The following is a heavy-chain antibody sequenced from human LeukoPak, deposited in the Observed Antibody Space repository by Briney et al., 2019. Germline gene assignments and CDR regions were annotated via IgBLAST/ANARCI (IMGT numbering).Heavy chain of an antibody. CDR1: GFTVNTYS. CDR2: VSSSGTT. J-gene: IGHJ4*02. D-gene: IGHD3-10*01. Sequence: AGGSLRLSCAASGFTVNTYSMNWVRQAPGQGLEWISYVSSSGTTYYADSVKGRFTVSRDNAQNSLFLQMSSLRADDTAVYYSATAPMGSGRLPFFDYWGQGTLVTVSS. CDR3: ATAPMGSGRLPFFDY. V-gene: IGHV3-48*04.